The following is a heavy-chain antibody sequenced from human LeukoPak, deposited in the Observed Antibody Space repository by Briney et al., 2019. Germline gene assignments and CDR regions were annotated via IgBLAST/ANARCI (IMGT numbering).Heavy chain of an antibody. J-gene: IGHJ5*02. D-gene: IGHD3-22*01. Sequence: SETLSLTCTVSGGSISSYYWSWIRQPPGKGLEWIGYTYYSGSTNYNPSLKSRVTISVDTSKNQFSLKLSSVTAADTAVYYCARGFTTIWFDPWGQGTLVTVSS. CDR3: ARGFTTIWFDP. CDR1: GGSISSYY. V-gene: IGHV4-59*01. CDR2: TYYSGST.